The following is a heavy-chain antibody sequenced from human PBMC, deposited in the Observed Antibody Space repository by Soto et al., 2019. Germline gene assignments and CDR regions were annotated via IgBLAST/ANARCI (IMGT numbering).Heavy chain of an antibody. V-gene: IGHV6-1*01. CDR3: ARNGAPLVAFDI. Sequence: HTLSLTCAIPGDSVSSHSAAWHWIRPSPSRGLEWLGRTYYRSKWYNDYAVSVRGRITINPDPSKNQFSLQLNSVTPQDTAVYYCARNGAPLVAFDICGQGTMDTVS. D-gene: IGHD3-10*01. CDR2: TYYRSKWYN. J-gene: IGHJ3*02. CDR1: GDSVSSHSAA.